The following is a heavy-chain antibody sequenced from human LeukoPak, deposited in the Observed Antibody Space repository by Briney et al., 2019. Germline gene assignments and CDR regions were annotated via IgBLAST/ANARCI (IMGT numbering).Heavy chain of an antibody. CDR3: ARVPGPRIAYYNMDV. Sequence: GGSLRLSCAASGFTFSDYYMSWIRQAPGKGLERVSYISDSSGYTKDADSVKGRFTISRDNAKKSLYLQMNSLRAEDTAVYYCARVPGPRIAYYNMDVWGQGTTVTVSS. D-gene: IGHD2-21*01. V-gene: IGHV3-11*06. CDR2: ISDSSGYT. CDR1: GFTFSDYY. J-gene: IGHJ6*02.